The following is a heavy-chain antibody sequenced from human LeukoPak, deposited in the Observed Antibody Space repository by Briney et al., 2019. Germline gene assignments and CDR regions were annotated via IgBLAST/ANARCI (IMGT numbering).Heavy chain of an antibody. Sequence: PGGSLRLSCGASGFTFSTYGMHWVRQAPGKGLVWVSRINSDGSSTSYADSVKGRFTISRDNAKNTLYLQMNSLRAEDTAVYYCARDLVVAYGSGPSGYWGQGTLVTVSS. CDR3: ARDLVVAYGSGPSGY. CDR2: INSDGSST. CDR1: GFTFSTYG. J-gene: IGHJ4*02. V-gene: IGHV3-74*01. D-gene: IGHD3-10*01.